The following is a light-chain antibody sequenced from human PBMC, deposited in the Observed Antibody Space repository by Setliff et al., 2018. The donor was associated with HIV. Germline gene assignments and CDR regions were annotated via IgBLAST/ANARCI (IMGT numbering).Light chain of an antibody. V-gene: IGLV2-23*02. CDR2: EVS. CDR1: RGDIGGYNL. CDR3: CSYAGSSTYV. J-gene: IGLJ1*01. Sequence: QSALTQPRSVSGSPGQSVTISCTGTRGDIGGYNLVSWYQQHPGKAPKLMIYEVSKRPSGVSNRFSGSKSGNTASLTIPGLQAEDEADYYCCSYAGSSTYVFGTGTKVTVL.